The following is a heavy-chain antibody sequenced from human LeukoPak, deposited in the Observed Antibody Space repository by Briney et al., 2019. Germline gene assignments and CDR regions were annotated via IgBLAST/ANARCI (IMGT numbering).Heavy chain of an antibody. Sequence: SETLSLTCTVSGGSISSSSYYWGWIRQPPGKGLEWIGRIYTSGSTNYNPSLKSRVTMSVDTSKNQFSLKLSSVTAADTAVYYCARDGGHSSGPSKYNWFDPWGQGTLVTVSS. D-gene: IGHD6-19*01. J-gene: IGHJ5*02. CDR2: IYTSGST. CDR1: GGSISSSSYY. CDR3: ARDGGHSSGPSKYNWFDP. V-gene: IGHV4-39*07.